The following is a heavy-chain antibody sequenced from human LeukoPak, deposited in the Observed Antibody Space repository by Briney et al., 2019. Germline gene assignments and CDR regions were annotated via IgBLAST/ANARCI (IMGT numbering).Heavy chain of an antibody. J-gene: IGHJ1*01. CDR2: IIPIFGTA. D-gene: IGHD4-17*01. V-gene: IGHV1-69*13. CDR3: ARVRDYGDYYFQH. CDR1: GGTFGSYA. Sequence: SVKVSCKASGGTFGSYALSWVRQAPGQGLEWMGGIIPIFGTANYAQKFQGRVTITADESTNTAYMELSSLRSEDTAVYYCARVRDYGDYYFQHWGHGTLVTVSS.